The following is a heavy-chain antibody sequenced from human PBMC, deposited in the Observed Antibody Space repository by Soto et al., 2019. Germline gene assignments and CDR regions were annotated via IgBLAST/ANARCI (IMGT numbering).Heavy chain of an antibody. J-gene: IGHJ4*02. CDR1: GFTFSTHS. D-gene: IGHD3-16*02. Sequence: EVQLVESGGGLVKPGGSLSISCAASGFTFSTHSMHWVRHIPGKGLEWASAISTSSTYIDYADSVKGRFTISRDNAKNSLLLQMSSLRADDTAVYFCATSIVMPGTYYFDTWGQGALVTVSS. V-gene: IGHV3-21*01. CDR3: ATSIVMPGTYYFDT. CDR2: ISTSSTYI.